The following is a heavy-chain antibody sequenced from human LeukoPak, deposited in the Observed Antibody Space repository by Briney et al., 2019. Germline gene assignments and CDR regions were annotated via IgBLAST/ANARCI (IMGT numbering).Heavy chain of an antibody. Sequence: GGSLRLSCAASGFTFSSYGMHWVRQAPGKRLEWVAFIRYDGSNKYYADSVKGRFTISRDNSKNTLYLQMNSLRAEDTAVYYCAKDFDCTNGVCYMGDFDYWGQGTLVTVSS. D-gene: IGHD2-8*01. V-gene: IGHV3-30*02. CDR2: IRYDGSNK. CDR1: GFTFSSYG. J-gene: IGHJ4*02. CDR3: AKDFDCTNGVCYMGDFDY.